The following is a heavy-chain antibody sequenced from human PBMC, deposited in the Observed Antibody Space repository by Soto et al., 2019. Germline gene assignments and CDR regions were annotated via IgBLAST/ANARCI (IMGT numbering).Heavy chain of an antibody. CDR1: GFTFSSYW. J-gene: IGHJ4*02. CDR2: IKQDGSEK. V-gene: IGHV3-7*01. D-gene: IGHD2-21*02. Sequence: GGSLRLSCAASGFTFSSYWMSWVRQAPGKGLEWVANIKQDGSEKYYVDSVKGRFTISRDNAKNSLYLQMNSLRAEDTAVYYCAREPWGMGDYYFDYWGQGTLVTVSS. CDR3: AREPWGMGDYYFDY.